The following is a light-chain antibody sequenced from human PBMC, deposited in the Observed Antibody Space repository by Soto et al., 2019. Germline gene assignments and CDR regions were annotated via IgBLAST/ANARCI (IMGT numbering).Light chain of an antibody. CDR2: DAS. V-gene: IGKV3-11*01. CDR3: HQRINSLT. Sequence: EIVLTQSPATLSLSPGERATLSCRASQSVSSNLAWYQQKPGQAPRLLIYDASNRATGIPARFSGSGSGTDFTLTISSLEPEDFAVYFCHQRINSLTFGGGTKVEIK. J-gene: IGKJ4*01. CDR1: QSVSSN.